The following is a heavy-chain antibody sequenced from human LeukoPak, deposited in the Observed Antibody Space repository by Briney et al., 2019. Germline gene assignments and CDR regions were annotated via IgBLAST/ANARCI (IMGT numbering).Heavy chain of an antibody. D-gene: IGHD3-3*01. CDR2: IKQDESEK. Sequence: GGSLRLSCEASGFTFRRHWVSWVRQAPGKGLEWVANIKQDESEKYYVDSVKGRFTISRDNAKNSLYLQMNSLRAEDTALYYCARDVHYDFWSGYYDYWGQGTLVTVSS. V-gene: IGHV3-7*03. CDR1: GFTFRRHW. CDR3: ARDVHYDFWSGYYDY. J-gene: IGHJ4*02.